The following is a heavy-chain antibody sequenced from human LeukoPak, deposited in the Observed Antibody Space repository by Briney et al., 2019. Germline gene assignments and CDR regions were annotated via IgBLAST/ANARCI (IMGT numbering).Heavy chain of an antibody. CDR3: AKVTRGVISPGFDY. CDR1: GFTFSSYA. J-gene: IGHJ4*02. Sequence: PGGSLRLSCAASGFTFSSYAMSWVRQARGKGLEWVSAISGSGGSTYYADSVKGRFTISRDNSKNTLYLQMNSLRAEDTAVYYCAKVTRGVISPGFDYWGQGTLVTVSS. D-gene: IGHD3-10*01. V-gene: IGHV3-23*01. CDR2: ISGSGGST.